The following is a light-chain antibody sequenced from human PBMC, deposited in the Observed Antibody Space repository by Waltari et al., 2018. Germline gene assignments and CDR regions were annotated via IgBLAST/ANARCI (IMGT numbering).Light chain of an antibody. V-gene: IGKV3D-11*02. CDR3: QQRSNWPIFT. J-gene: IGKJ3*01. Sequence: EIVLTQSPATLSLSPGERATLPCRASQSVSSYLAWYQQKPGQAPSLLIYDASNRATGIPARFSGSGPGTDFTLTISSLEPEDFAVYYCQQRSNWPIFTFGPGTKVDIK. CDR2: DAS. CDR1: QSVSSY.